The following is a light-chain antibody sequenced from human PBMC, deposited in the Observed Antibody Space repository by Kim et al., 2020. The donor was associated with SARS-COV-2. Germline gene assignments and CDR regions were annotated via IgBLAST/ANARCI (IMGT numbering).Light chain of an antibody. CDR1: NSNIGKNS. J-gene: IGLJ1*01. Sequence: QSVLTQPPSASETPGQRVTISCSGSNSNIGKNSVTWYQHLPGTAPKLLIYSNDQRLSRVPDRFSGSKSGTSASLAISGLQSEDEADYYCAAWDDSLNGYVFGTGTEVTVL. CDR2: SND. CDR3: AAWDDSLNGYV. V-gene: IGLV1-44*01.